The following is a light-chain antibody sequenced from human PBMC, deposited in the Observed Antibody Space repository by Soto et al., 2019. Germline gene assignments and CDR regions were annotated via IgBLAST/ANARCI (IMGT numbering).Light chain of an antibody. CDR1: SSDIGRSSL. J-gene: IGLJ1*01. CDR3: CSYAGSRSYV. CDR2: QAT. V-gene: IGLV2-23*01. Sequence: QSVLIQPPSVSGSPGQSITISCAGTSSDIGRSSLVSWYQQHPGKGPKLIIYQATQRPSGVSDRFSGSRSGNTASLTISGVQAEDEADYYCCSYAGSRSYVFGTGTKVTVL.